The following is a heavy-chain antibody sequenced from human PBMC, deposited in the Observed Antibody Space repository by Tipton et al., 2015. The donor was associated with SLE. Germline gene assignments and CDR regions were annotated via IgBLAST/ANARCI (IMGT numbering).Heavy chain of an antibody. CDR1: GGSISSYY. CDR2: IYYSGST. CDR3: ARRLDGFGVVRAFDI. J-gene: IGHJ3*02. D-gene: IGHD3-3*01. V-gene: IGHV4-59*01. Sequence: TLSLTCTVSGGSISSYYWSWIRQPPGKGLEWIGYIYYSGSTNYNPSLKSRVTISVDTSKNQFSLKLSSVTAADTAVYYCARRLDGFGVVRAFDIWGQGTMVTVSS.